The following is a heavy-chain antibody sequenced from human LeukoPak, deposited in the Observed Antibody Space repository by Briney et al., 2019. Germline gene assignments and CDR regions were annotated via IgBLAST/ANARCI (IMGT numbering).Heavy chain of an antibody. CDR2: MSSDGSNK. J-gene: IGHJ3*02. D-gene: IGHD6-19*01. CDR3: ARALSSGWSHAFDI. CDR1: GFTFSVYT. V-gene: IGHV3-30-3*01. Sequence: GGSLRLSCVASGFTFSVYTIHWVRQAPGKGLEWVAVMSSDGSNKYYADSVKGRFTISRDNSRNTMYLQMNSLRAEDTAVYYCARALSSGWSHAFDIWGQGTMVTVSS.